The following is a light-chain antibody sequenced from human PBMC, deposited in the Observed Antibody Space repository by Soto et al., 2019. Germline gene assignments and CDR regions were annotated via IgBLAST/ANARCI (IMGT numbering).Light chain of an antibody. Sequence: VFTQSPGTLSLSPGEPATLSCVASQRLSRYSLAWYQQKPGQAPSLLIYGAFTRATGIPARFSGTGSGTEFTLTISSLQSEDFAPYYCQQYNDCPLTFGQGTKVDIK. CDR1: QRLSRY. J-gene: IGKJ1*01. CDR2: GAF. CDR3: QQYNDCPLT. V-gene: IGKV3-15*01.